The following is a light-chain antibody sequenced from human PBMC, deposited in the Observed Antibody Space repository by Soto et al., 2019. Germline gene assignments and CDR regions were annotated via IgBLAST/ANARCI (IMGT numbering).Light chain of an antibody. J-gene: IGLJ2*01. CDR2: EVS. V-gene: IGLV2-14*01. CDR1: SSDVGGYNY. CDR3: ISYTSSSTVV. Sequence: QSALTQPASVSGSPGQSITISCTGTSSDVGGYNYVPWYQQHPGKAPKLMIYEVSNRPSGVSNRFSGSKSGNTASLTISGLQAEDEADYYCISYTSSSTVVFGGGTKLTVL.